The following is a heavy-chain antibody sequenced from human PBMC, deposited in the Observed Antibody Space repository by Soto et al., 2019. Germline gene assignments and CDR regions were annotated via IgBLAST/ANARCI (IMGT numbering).Heavy chain of an antibody. CDR2: IYSGGST. Sequence: EVQLVESGGGLVQPGGSLRLSCAASGFTVSSNYMSWVRQAPGKGLEWVSVIYSGGSTYYADSVKGRFTISRDNSKNTLYLQTNSLRAEDTAVYYCARGYCSGGSCSDWFDPWGQGTLVTVSS. D-gene: IGHD2-15*01. CDR3: ARGYCSGGSCSDWFDP. J-gene: IGHJ5*02. CDR1: GFTVSSNY. V-gene: IGHV3-66*01.